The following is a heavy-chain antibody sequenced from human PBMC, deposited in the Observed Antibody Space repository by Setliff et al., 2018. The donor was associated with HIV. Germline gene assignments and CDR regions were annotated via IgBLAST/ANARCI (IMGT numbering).Heavy chain of an antibody. V-gene: IGHV4-39*07. CDR1: GGSISSSPYY. CDR2: IYYSGST. CDR3: AREQTTETTMGFAFDI. Sequence: SETLSLTCTVSGGSISSSPYYWGWIRQPPGKGLEWVGSIYYSGSTFYNPSLKSRVSISVDTSKNQFSLRLNSVTAADTAVYYCAREQTTETTMGFAFDIWGQGTVVTVSS. D-gene: IGHD4-17*01. J-gene: IGHJ3*02.